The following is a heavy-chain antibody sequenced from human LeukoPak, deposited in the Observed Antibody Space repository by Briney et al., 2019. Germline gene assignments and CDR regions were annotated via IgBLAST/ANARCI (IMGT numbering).Heavy chain of an antibody. CDR2: IKSKTDGGTT. J-gene: IGHJ4*02. Sequence: PGGSLRLSCAASGFTFSSYEMKWVHPAPRKGLKWVGRIKSKTDGGTTDYAAPVKGRFTISRDDSKNTLYLQMNSLKTEDTAVYYCHSSGWYVGDYWGQGTLVSVSS. V-gene: IGHV3-15*01. CDR1: GFTFSSYE. D-gene: IGHD6-19*01. CDR3: HSSGWYVGDY.